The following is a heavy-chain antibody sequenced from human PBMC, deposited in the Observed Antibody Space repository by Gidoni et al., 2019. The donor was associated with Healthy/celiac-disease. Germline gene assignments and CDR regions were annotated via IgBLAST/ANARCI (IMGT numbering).Heavy chain of an antibody. CDR3: ARDQSRLAAAFFDY. D-gene: IGHD6-13*01. CDR2: ISSSGSTI. CDR1: GFPFSDYY. Sequence: QVQLVESGGGLVKPGGSMRLSCAASGFPFSDYYMSWIRQAPGKGLEWVSYISSSGSTIYYADAVKGRFTISRDNAKNSLYLQMNSLRAEDTAVYYCARDQSRLAAAFFDYWGQGTLVTVSS. J-gene: IGHJ4*02. V-gene: IGHV3-11*01.